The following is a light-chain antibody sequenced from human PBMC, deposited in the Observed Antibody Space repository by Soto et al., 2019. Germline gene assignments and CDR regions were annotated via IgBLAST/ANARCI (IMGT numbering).Light chain of an antibody. CDR2: STT. CDR3: LLYYGGAQPVV. CDR1: TGPVTSGHF. V-gene: IGLV7-43*01. Sequence: QAVVTQEPSLTVSPGGTVPLTCASSTGPVTSGHFPSWFQQKPGQAPRSLIYSTTNRHSWTPARFSGSLLGGKAALTLSDVQPDEEGEYHCLLYYGGAQPVVFGGGTKLTVL. J-gene: IGLJ2*01.